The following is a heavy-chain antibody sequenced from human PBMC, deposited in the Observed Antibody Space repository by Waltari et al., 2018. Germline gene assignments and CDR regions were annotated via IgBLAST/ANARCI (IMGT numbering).Heavy chain of an antibody. D-gene: IGHD4-17*01. CDR1: GYSISSGYY. CDR2: IYHSGST. Sequence: QVQLQESGPGLVKPSETLSLTCAVSGYSISSGYYWGWIRQPPGKGLEWIGSIYHSGSTYYNPSLKSRVTISVDTSKNQFSLKLSSVTAADTAVYYCHINYGDYEDWFDPWGQGTLVTVSS. CDR3: HINYGDYEDWFDP. V-gene: IGHV4-38-2*01. J-gene: IGHJ5*02.